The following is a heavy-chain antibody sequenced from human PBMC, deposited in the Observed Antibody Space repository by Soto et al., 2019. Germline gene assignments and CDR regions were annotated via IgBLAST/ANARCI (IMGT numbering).Heavy chain of an antibody. V-gene: IGHV3-30-3*01. CDR3: ATEGDIVATPYFDY. J-gene: IGHJ4*02. Sequence: QVQLVESGGGVVQPGRSLRLSCAASGFTFSSYAMHWVRQAPGKGLEWVAVISYDGSNKYYADSVKGRFTISRDNSXNTLYLQMNSLRAEDTAVYYCATEGDIVATPYFDYWGQGTLVTVSS. CDR2: ISYDGSNK. D-gene: IGHD5-12*01. CDR1: GFTFSSYA.